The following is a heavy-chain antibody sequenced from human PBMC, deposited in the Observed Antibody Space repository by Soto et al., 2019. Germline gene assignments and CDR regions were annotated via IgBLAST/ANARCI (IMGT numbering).Heavy chain of an antibody. Sequence: PGGSLRLSCAASGFTFSNYWMLWVRQVPGKGLVCVSRINNDGSSATYADSVKGRFTISRENSRNTLSLQMNSLRPEDTAVYYCAKGGSPPAYIDNWGLGTLVTVSS. J-gene: IGHJ4*02. CDR1: GFTFSNYW. D-gene: IGHD3-16*01. CDR3: AKGGSPPAYIDN. CDR2: INNDGSSA. V-gene: IGHV3-74*01.